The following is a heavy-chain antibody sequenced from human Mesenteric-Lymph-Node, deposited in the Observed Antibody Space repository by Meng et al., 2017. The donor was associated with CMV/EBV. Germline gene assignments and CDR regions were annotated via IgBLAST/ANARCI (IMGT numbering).Heavy chain of an antibody. CDR3: ARMKGGSGSYYRNFDY. J-gene: IGHJ4*02. Sequence: YGGSFSGYYWRWIRQPPGKGLEWIGEINHSGSTNYNPSLKSRVTISVDTSKNQFSLKLSSVTAADTAVYYCARMKGGSGSYYRNFDYWGQGTLVTVSS. V-gene: IGHV4-34*01. CDR1: GGSFSGYY. D-gene: IGHD3-10*01. CDR2: INHSGST.